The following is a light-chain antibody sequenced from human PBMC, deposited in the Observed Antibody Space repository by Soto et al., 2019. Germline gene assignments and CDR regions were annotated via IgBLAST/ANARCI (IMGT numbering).Light chain of an antibody. V-gene: IGKV2-30*01. J-gene: IGKJ4*01. CDR3: MQGTHWPTT. Sequence: DVVMTQSPLSLPVTLGQPASISCRSSQSLVYSDGNTYLNWFQQRPGQSPRRLIYKVSNRDSGVPDRFSGSGLGTDFTLKISRVEAEDIGIYYCMQGTHWPTTFGGGTKVEIK. CDR2: KVS. CDR1: QSLVYSDGNTY.